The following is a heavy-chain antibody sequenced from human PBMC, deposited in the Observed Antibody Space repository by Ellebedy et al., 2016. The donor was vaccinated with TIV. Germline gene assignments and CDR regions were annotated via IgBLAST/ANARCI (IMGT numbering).Heavy chain of an antibody. CDR3: ASGRVVPAARYNWFDP. V-gene: IGHV1-69*06. CDR2: IIPIFGTA. J-gene: IGHJ5*02. Sequence: AASVKVSCKASGGTFSSYAISWVRQAPGQGLEWMGGIIPIFGTANYAQKFQGRVTITADKSTSTAYMELSSLRSEDTAVYYCASGRVVPAARYNWFDPWGQGTLVTVSS. CDR1: GGTFSSYA. D-gene: IGHD2-2*01.